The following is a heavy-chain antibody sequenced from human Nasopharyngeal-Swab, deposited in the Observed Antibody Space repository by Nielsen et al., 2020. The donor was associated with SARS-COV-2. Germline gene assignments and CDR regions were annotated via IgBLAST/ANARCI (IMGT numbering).Heavy chain of an antibody. CDR1: GYTFTGYY. J-gene: IGHJ5*02. Sequence: ASVKVSCKASGYTFTGYYIHWVRQAPGQRLEWMGRINPNGGGTNYAQKFQGRVTMTRNTSLSTAYIELSSLRSEDTAVYYCARTLTRSITIFGVVIPNWFDPWGQGTLVTVSS. V-gene: IGHV1-2*06. D-gene: IGHD3-3*01. CDR2: INPNGGGT. CDR3: ARTLTRSITIFGVVIPNWFDP.